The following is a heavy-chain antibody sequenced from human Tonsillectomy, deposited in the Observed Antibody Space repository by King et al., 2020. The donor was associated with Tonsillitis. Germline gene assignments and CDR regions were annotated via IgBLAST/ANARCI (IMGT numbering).Heavy chain of an antibody. V-gene: IGHV4-39*01. J-gene: IGHJ5*02. Sequence: QLQESGPGLVKPSETLSLTCTVSGGSISSSSYYWGWIRQPPGKGLEWIGSIYYSGSTYYNPSLKSRVTISVDTSKNQFSLKLSSVTAADTAVYYCASPMGDYNWFDPWGQGTLVTVSS. D-gene: IGHD3-16*01. CDR1: GGSISSSSYY. CDR2: IYYSGST. CDR3: ASPMGDYNWFDP.